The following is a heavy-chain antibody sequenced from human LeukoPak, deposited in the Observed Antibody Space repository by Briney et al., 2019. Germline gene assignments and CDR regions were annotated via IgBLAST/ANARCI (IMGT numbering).Heavy chain of an antibody. V-gene: IGHV3-30*02. J-gene: IGHJ4*02. Sequence: PGTSLRLSCAASGFTFSVYGMHWVRQAPGKGLEWVAFIRYDGSNKYYADSVKGRFTISRDNSKNTLYLQMNSLRAEDTAVYYCAKDGGPSGSYYFDYWGQGTLVTVSS. CDR3: AKDGGPSGSYYFDY. CDR1: GFTFSVYG. D-gene: IGHD1-26*01. CDR2: IRYDGSNK.